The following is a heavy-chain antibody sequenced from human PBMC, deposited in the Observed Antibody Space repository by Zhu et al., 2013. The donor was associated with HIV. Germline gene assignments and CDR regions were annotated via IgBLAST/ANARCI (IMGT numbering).Heavy chain of an antibody. D-gene: IGHD3-3*01. CDR1: GYAFVGYY. CDR2: INPDSGDT. V-gene: IGHV1-2*02. CDR3: ARSLGLTFGVVV. Sequence: QVHLIQSGAEVKEPGASVKVSCKSSGYAFVGYYMHWVRQVPGQGFEWMGWINPDSGDTDYAQNFLGRVSITRDTSIGTAFMEVRRLTSDDTAVYYCARSLGLTFGVVVWGQGTLVTVSS. J-gene: IGHJ4*02.